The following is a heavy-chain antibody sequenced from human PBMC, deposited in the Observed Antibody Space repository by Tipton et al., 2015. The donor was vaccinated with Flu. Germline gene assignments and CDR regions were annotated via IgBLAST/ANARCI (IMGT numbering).Heavy chain of an antibody. D-gene: IGHD2-2*01. CDR3: ARGRDAYCSSTSCYDYYYFYGMDV. Sequence: LRLSCTVSGGSISSSSHHWGWIRQPPGKGLEWIGCMFHSGSTYYNPSLKSRVTISLDTSKNQFSLKLSSVTAADTAVYYCARGRDAYCSSTSCYDYYYFYGMDVWGQGTTVTVSS. V-gene: IGHV4-39*07. CDR1: GGSISSSSHH. J-gene: IGHJ6*02. CDR2: MFHSGST.